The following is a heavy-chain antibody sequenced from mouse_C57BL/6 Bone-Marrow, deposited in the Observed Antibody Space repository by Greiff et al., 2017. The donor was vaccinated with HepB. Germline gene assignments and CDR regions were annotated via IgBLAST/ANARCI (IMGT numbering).Heavy chain of an antibody. V-gene: IGHV6-3*01. CDR3: SITTGWGDY. J-gene: IGHJ4*01. CDR2: IRLKSDNYAT. CDR1: GFTFSNYW. Sequence: EVKVVESGGGLVQPGGSMKLSCVASGFTFSNYWMNWVRQSPEKGLEWVAQIRLKSDNYATHYAESVKGRFTISRDDSKSSVYLQMNNLRAEDTGIYYCSITTGWGDYWGQGTSVTVSS. D-gene: IGHD1-1*01.